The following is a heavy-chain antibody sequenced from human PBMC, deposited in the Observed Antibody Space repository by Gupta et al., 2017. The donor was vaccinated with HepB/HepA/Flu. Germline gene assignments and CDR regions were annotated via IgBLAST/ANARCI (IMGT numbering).Heavy chain of an antibody. V-gene: IGHV3-23*01. Sequence: EVQLLESGGGLVQPGGSLRLSCAASGFTFSSYAMSWVRQAPGKGLEWVSAISGSGGSTYYEDSVKGRFTISRDNSKNTLYLQMNSLRAEDTAVYYCAKNGRWFGESGYYWGQGTLVTVSS. CDR2: ISGSGGST. D-gene: IGHD3-10*01. CDR3: AKNGRWFGESGYY. J-gene: IGHJ4*02. CDR1: GFTFSSYA.